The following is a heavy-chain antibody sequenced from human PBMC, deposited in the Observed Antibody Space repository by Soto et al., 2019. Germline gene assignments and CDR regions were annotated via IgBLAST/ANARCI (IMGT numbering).Heavy chain of an antibody. V-gene: IGHV3-72*01. D-gene: IGHD3-10*01. Sequence: GGSLRLSCAASGFTFSDHYMDWVRQAPGKGLEWVGRTRNKANSYTTEYAASVKGRFTISRDDSKNSLFLQLNSVKTEDTALYYCARGGARRGYGMDVWGQGTTVTVSS. CDR1: GFTFSDHY. J-gene: IGHJ6*02. CDR3: ARGGARRGYGMDV. CDR2: TRNKANSYTT.